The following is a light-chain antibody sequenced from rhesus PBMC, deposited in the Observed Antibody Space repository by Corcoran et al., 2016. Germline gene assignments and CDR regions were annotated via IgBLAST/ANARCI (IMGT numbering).Light chain of an antibody. CDR3: LQYSGSPYS. CDR2: KAS. J-gene: IGKJ2*01. CDR1: QSINNW. Sequence: DIQMTQSPSSLSASVGDTVTITCRASQSINNWLAWNQQKTGKTPRLLIYKASTLQGGVPSRFSGSGSGTDFTLTISGLQPEDFATYYCLQYSGSPYSFGQGTKVEIK. V-gene: IGKV1-22*01.